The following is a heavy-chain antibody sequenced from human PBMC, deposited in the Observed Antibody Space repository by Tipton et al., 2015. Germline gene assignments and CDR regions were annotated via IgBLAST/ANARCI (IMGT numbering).Heavy chain of an antibody. J-gene: IGHJ4*02. D-gene: IGHD4-17*01. CDR3: ARSRYTVTPDS. CDR1: GFTFSTYN. CDR2: ISYTDGA. V-gene: IGHV4-59*08. Sequence: LRLSCAASGFTFSTYNMNWVRQPPGKGLEWIGYISYTDGAHYNPALKSRVTISVDTSKNQISLTVTSVTAADTAVYYCARSRYTVTPDSWGQGTLVTVSS.